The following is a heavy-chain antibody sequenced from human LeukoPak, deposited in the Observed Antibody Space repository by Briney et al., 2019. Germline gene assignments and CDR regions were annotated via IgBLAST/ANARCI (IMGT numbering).Heavy chain of an antibody. CDR2: IYYSGST. D-gene: IGHD3-22*01. CDR3: ARDFYYYDSSGYSSYDAFDI. Sequence: NPSETLSLTCTVSGGSISSYYWSRIRQPPGKGLEWIGYIYYSGSTNYNPSLKSRVTISVDTSKNQFSLKLSSVTAADTAVYYCARDFYYYDSSGYSSYDAFDIWGQGTMVTVSS. V-gene: IGHV4-59*01. CDR1: GGSISSYY. J-gene: IGHJ3*02.